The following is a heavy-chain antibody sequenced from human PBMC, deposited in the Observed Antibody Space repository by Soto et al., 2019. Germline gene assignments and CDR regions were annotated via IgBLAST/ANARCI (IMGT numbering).Heavy chain of an antibody. Sequence: QITLKESGPTLVKPTQTLTLTCTFSGFLLSTSGVGVGWIRQPPGKALEWLALIYWDDDKRYSPSLKSRLTITKDTSKNQVVLTMTNMDPVDTATYYCAHSSGDSSGYTYYFDYWGQGTLVTVSS. V-gene: IGHV2-5*02. D-gene: IGHD3-22*01. CDR1: GFLLSTSGVG. CDR3: AHSSGDSSGYTYYFDY. J-gene: IGHJ4*02. CDR2: IYWDDDK.